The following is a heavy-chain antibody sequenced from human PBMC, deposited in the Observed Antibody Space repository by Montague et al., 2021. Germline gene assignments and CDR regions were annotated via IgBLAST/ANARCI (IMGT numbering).Heavy chain of an antibody. V-gene: IGHV3-9*01. J-gene: IGHJ4*02. CDR1: GFIFNNYV. D-gene: IGHD3-3*01. CDR3: VKDTRDYYPDF. CDR2: INGNSINI. Sequence: SLRLSCAASGFIFNNYVMNWVRQAPGKGLEWVSGINGNSINIDYADSVKGRFTISRDNAKNSLYLQMNSLRAEDTALYYCVKDTRDYYPDFWGQGILVTASS.